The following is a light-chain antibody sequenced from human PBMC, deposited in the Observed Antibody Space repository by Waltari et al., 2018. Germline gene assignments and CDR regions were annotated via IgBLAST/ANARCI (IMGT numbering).Light chain of an antibody. Sequence: DIQMTQSPSSLSASVGDTVTITCRASQGVNNFLVCLQQRPGKAPKSLIYGSSTLQSGVPSRFSGSGYGTDFTLTISSLQPEDIATYYCQQHADYPLTFGGGTRVEIK. CDR3: QQHADYPLT. CDR1: QGVNNF. J-gene: IGKJ4*01. V-gene: IGKV1-16*01. CDR2: GSS.